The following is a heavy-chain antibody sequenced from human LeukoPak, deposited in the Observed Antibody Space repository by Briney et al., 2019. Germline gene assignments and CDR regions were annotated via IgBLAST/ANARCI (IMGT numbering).Heavy chain of an antibody. CDR3: AKDRGYEGIDDAFDI. J-gene: IGHJ3*02. Sequence: GGSLRLSCAASGFTFSSYEMNWVRQAPGKGLEWVSYISSSGSTIYYADSVKGRFTISRDNSKNTLYLQMNSLRAEDTAVYYCAKDRGYEGIDDAFDIWGQGTMVTVSS. CDR1: GFTFSSYE. D-gene: IGHD2-2*01. V-gene: IGHV3-48*03. CDR2: ISSSGSTI.